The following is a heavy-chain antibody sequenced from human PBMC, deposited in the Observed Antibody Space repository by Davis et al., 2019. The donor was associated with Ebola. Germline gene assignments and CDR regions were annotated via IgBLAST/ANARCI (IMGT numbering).Heavy chain of an antibody. D-gene: IGHD2-8*01. CDR2: ISSSGSTI. CDR1: GFTFSSYG. V-gene: IGHV3-48*04. Sequence: GESLKISCAASGFTFSSYGMHWVRQAPGKGLEWVSYISSSGSTIYYADSVKGRFTISRDNAKNSLYLQMNSLRAEDTAVYYCAKTKEDGMDVWGKGTTVTVSS. CDR3: AKTKEDGMDV. J-gene: IGHJ6*04.